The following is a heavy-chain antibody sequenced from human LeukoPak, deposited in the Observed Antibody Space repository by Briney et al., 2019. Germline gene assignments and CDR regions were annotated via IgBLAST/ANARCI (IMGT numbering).Heavy chain of an antibody. CDR2: INAGNGNT. D-gene: IGHD3-22*01. V-gene: IGHV1-3*01. CDR3: ACMTMSRVDY. Sequence: ASVKVSCKASGYTFAAHAMHWVRQAPGQRLEWMGWINAGNGNTKYSQRFQGRVTITRDTSASTAYMELNSLRSEDTAVYYCACMTMSRVDYWGQGTLVTVSS. J-gene: IGHJ4*02. CDR1: GYTFAAHA.